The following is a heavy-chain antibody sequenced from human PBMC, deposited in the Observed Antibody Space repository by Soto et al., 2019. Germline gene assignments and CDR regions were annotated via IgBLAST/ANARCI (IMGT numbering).Heavy chain of an antibody. D-gene: IGHD2-15*01. CDR2: INPSGGST. J-gene: IGHJ3*02. CDR1: GYTFTSYY. V-gene: IGHV1-46*01. CDR3: GPGSTVVGSAFDI. Sequence: ASVKVSCKASGYTFTSYYMHWVRQAPGQGLEWMGIINPSGGSTSYAQKFQGRVTITRDTSTSTVYMELSSPRSQDTAVYYGGPGSTVVGSAFDIWGQGTMVTVSS.